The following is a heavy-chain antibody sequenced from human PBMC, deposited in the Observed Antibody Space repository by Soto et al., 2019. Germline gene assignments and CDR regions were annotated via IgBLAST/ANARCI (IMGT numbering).Heavy chain of an antibody. CDR3: ARGSHYYGSGSYYHPFDY. CDR2: IYYSGST. CDR1: GGSISSYY. V-gene: IGHV4-59*01. J-gene: IGHJ4*02. D-gene: IGHD3-10*01. Sequence: SETLSLTCTVSGGSISSYYWSWIRQPPGKGLEWIGYIYYSGSTNYNPSLKSRVTISVDTSKNQFSLKLSSVTAADTAVYYCARGSHYYGSGSYYHPFDYWGQGTLVTSPQ.